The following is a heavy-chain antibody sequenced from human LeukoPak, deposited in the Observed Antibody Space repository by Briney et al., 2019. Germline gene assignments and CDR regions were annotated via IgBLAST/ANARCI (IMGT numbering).Heavy chain of an antibody. Sequence: ASVKVSCKASGYTFTSNYIHWVRQAPGQRLEWMGWINAGNGDTRYSQKFQGGVTLTRDTSASTIYMELSSLRSEDTAVYYCVRWWLRGYYFDYWGQGTLVTVSS. V-gene: IGHV1-3*01. CDR3: VRWWLRGYYFDY. J-gene: IGHJ4*02. CDR2: INAGNGDT. D-gene: IGHD2-15*01. CDR1: GYTFTSNY.